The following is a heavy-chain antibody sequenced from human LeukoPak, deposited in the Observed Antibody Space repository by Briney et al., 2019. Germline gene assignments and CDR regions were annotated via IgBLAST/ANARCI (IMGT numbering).Heavy chain of an antibody. CDR3: TRDSQLEWFYA. Sequence: SETLSLTCSVSGGSISRSSYYWGWIRQSPGEGLEWIGTIYYDGSTYYNPSLQSRVTISVDTSKNQFSLKLSSVTAADTAVYYCTRDSQLEWFYAWGQGTLVTVSS. CDR1: GGSISRSSYY. V-gene: IGHV4-39*07. CDR2: IYYDGST. J-gene: IGHJ5*02. D-gene: IGHD5-24*01.